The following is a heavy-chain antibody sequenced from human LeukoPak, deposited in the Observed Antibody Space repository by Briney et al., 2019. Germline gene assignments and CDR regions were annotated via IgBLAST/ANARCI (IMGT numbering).Heavy chain of an antibody. J-gene: IGHJ4*02. CDR1: GYTFTSYG. Sequence: ASVKVSCKASGYTFTSYGISWVRQAPGQGLEWMGWISAYNVNTNSAQKLQGRVTMTTDTSTSTAYMELSSLRSEDTAVYYCARAGNTGLNPGYWGQGTLVTVSS. CDR3: ARAGNTGLNPGY. CDR2: ISAYNVNT. D-gene: IGHD1-1*01. V-gene: IGHV1-18*01.